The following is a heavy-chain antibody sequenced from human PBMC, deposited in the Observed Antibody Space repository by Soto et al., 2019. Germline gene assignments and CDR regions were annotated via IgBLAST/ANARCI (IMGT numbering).Heavy chain of an antibody. J-gene: IGHJ3*01. D-gene: IGHD1-26*01. Sequence: XGCLRLSFAASGFTFSTSEMYWVRQAPGKGLEWVSSIHPSGQPIFYADSVKGRFTIYRDNAKNSLYLQMSSPRAEDSDVYYCASRASCWGQGTMVTVSS. CDR1: GFTFSTSE. CDR3: ASRASC. CDR2: IHPSGQPI. V-gene: IGHV3-48*03.